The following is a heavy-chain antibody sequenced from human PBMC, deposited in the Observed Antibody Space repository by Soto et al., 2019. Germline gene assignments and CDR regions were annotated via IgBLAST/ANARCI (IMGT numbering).Heavy chain of an antibody. J-gene: IGHJ4*02. CDR1: GYTFTSYA. CDR2: INAGNGNT. CDR3: ARRQYYDSSGYYSRTADY. V-gene: IGHV1-3*01. Sequence: QVQLVQSGAEVKKPGASLKVSCKASGYTFTSYAMHWVRQSPGQTLELMGWINAGNGNTKSSQKFQGRVTITRDTSASTADMELSSLRYEDTAVYYFARRQYYDSSGYYSRTADYWGQGPLVTVSS. D-gene: IGHD3-22*01.